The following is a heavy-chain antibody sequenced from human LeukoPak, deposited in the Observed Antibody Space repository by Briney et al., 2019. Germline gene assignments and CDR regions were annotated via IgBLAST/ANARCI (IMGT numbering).Heavy chain of an antibody. Sequence: SGGSLRLSCAASGFTVDSNYLSWVRQAPGKGLEWVSTIYTGGNTDYADSVKGRFTVSRDNSKNTLFLQMNSLRAEDTAIYYCAKERDYGPADYWGQGTLVTVSS. CDR3: AKERDYGPADY. D-gene: IGHD4/OR15-4a*01. CDR1: GFTVDSNY. CDR2: IYTGGNT. J-gene: IGHJ4*02. V-gene: IGHV3-53*01.